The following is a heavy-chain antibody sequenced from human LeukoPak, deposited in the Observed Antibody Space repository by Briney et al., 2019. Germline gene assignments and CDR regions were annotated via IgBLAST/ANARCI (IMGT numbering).Heavy chain of an antibody. CDR3: AREIAAAGTWIYGYYYYGMDV. CDR2: IYYSGST. V-gene: IGHV4-30-4*01. J-gene: IGHJ6*02. Sequence: PSGTLSLTCAVSGGSMSSSFSSWWSWVRQPPGKGLEWIGYIYYSGSTYYNPSLKSRVTISVDTSKNQFSLKLSSVTAADTAVYYCAREIAAAGTWIYGYYYYGMDVWGQGTTVTVSS. CDR1: GGSMSSSFSSW. D-gene: IGHD6-13*01.